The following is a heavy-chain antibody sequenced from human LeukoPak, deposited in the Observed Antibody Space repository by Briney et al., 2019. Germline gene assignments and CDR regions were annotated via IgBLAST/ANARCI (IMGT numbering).Heavy chain of an antibody. J-gene: IGHJ3*02. Sequence: TLSLTCTVSGGSISSYYWSWIRQPPGKALEWLALIYWNDDKRYSPSLKSRLTITKDTSKNQVVLTMTNMDPVDTATYYCAHRPSHLDFWPRFLGHDAFDIWGQGTMVTVSS. CDR3: AHRPSHLDFWPRFLGHDAFDI. D-gene: IGHD3-3*01. V-gene: IGHV2-5*01. CDR1: GGSISSYYW. CDR2: IYWNDDK.